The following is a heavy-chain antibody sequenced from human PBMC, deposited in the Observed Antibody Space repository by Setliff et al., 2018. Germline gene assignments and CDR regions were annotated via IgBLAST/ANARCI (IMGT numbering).Heavy chain of an antibody. CDR2: IIPIFPSP. CDR3: ARDSGGSGYPDY. D-gene: IGHD5-12*01. CDR1: GDSFRRHA. V-gene: IGHV1-69*05. J-gene: IGHJ4*02. Sequence: SVKVSCKTSGDSFRRHAISWVRQAPGQGLEWMGGIIPIFPSPKYAQKFQGRVTITRDMSTSTAYMELSSLRSEDTAVYYCARDSGGSGYPDYWGQGTLVTVSS.